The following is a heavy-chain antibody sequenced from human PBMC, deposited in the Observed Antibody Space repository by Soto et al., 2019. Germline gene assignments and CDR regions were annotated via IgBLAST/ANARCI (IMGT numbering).Heavy chain of an antibody. J-gene: IGHJ4*02. CDR1: GDTFNFYS. Sequence: QVQLVQSGAEVKSAGSSAKVSCKASGDTFNFYSINWVRQAPGLGLEWVGRVNHILSMSNYAQRFQGRVTMTADKSTGTAYMELTSQRSEDTAIYYCASNYGSGYRAFDSWGQGALVTVSS. D-gene: IGHD3-10*01. CDR3: ASNYGSGYRAFDS. CDR2: VNHILSMS. V-gene: IGHV1-69*02.